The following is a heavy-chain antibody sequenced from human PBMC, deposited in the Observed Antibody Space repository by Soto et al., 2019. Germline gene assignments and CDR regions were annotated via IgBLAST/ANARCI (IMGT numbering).Heavy chain of an antibody. D-gene: IGHD1-1*01. CDR3: ANDRPRRTSGYFFDY. V-gene: IGHV3-23*01. CDR1: GFTFSTYA. Sequence: GGSLRLSCAASGFTFSTYATAWVRQAPGKGLEWVSGVSASGLNTDYADPVKGRFYISRDNSKNTVSLHMNSLRAEDTALYYCANDRPRRTSGYFFDYSGQATPVTVSS. CDR2: VSASGLNT. J-gene: IGHJ4*02.